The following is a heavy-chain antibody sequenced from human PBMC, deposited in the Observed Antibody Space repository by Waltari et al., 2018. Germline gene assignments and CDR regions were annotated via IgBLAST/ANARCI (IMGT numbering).Heavy chain of an antibody. CDR1: GGSISSYY. D-gene: IGHD3-10*01. Sequence: QVQLQESGPGLVKPSETLSLTCTVSGGSISSYYCSCIRQPPGKGLEWIGYIYYSGSTNYNPSLKSRVTISVDTSKNQFSLKLSSVTAADTAVYYCAREDYYGSGSYSRRYYYYYMDVWGKGTTVTVS. CDR3: AREDYYGSGSYSRRYYYYYMDV. CDR2: IYYSGST. J-gene: IGHJ6*03. V-gene: IGHV4-59*01.